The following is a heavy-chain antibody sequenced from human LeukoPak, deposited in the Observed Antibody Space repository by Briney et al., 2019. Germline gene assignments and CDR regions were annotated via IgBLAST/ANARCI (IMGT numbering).Heavy chain of an antibody. CDR2: IRSKAYGGTT. D-gene: IGHD6-13*01. Sequence: GGSLRLSCTASGFTFGDYAMSWFRQAPGKGLEWVGFIRSKAYGGTTEYAASVKGRFTISRDDSKSIAYLQMNSLKTEDTAVYYCTREGYSSSWSFFDYWGQGTLVTVSS. V-gene: IGHV3-49*03. CDR3: TREGYSSSWSFFDY. J-gene: IGHJ4*02. CDR1: GFTFGDYA.